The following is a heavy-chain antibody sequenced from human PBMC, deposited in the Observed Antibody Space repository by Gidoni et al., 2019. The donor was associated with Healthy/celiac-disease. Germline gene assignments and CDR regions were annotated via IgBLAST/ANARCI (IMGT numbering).Heavy chain of an antibody. CDR3: ARGGFTMVRGTWDGMDV. D-gene: IGHD3-10*01. CDR2: IYSGGST. Sequence: EVQLVESGGGLIQPGGSLRLSCAASGFTVSSHYMGWVRQAPGKGLDGVSVIYSGGSTYYADSVKGRFTISRDNSKNTLYLQMNSLRAEDTAVYYCARGGFTMVRGTWDGMDVWGQGTTVTVSS. CDR1: GFTVSSHY. V-gene: IGHV3-53*01. J-gene: IGHJ6*02.